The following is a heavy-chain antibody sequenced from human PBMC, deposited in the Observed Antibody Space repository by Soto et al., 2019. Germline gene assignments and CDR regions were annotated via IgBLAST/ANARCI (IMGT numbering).Heavy chain of an antibody. D-gene: IGHD1-26*01. V-gene: IGHV1-18*03. J-gene: IGHJ4*02. CDR1: GYTFTSYG. CDR2: INAYNGNT. Sequence: QVQLVQSGAEVKKPGASVKVSCKASGYTFTSYGISWVRQAPGQGLEWMGWINAYNGNTTYAQKFQGRVTMTTDTSTSTAKMGLRSLRSDDMAVYYCARDLGGSYYAPVDYWGQGTLVTVSS. CDR3: ARDLGGSYYAPVDY.